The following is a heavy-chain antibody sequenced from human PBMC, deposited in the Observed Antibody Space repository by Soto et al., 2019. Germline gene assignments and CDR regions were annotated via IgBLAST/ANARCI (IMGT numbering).Heavy chain of an antibody. J-gene: IGHJ3*02. CDR3: ARDLVVGAFDI. CDR2: IIPIFGTA. D-gene: IGHD2-21*01. V-gene: IGHV1-69*13. CDR1: GYTFTSYA. Sequence: SVKVSCKASGYTFTSYAISWVRQAPGQGLEWMGGIIPIFGTANYAQKFQGRVTITADESTSTAYMELSSLRSEDTAVYYCARDLVVGAFDIWGQGTMVTVSS.